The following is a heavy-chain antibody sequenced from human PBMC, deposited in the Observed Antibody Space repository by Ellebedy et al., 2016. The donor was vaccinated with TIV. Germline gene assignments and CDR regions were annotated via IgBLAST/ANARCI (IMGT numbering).Heavy chain of an antibody. Sequence: GGSLRLXXAASGFTFSSYAMSWVRQAPGKGLEWVSAISGSGGSTYYADSVKGRFTISRDNAKNSLYLQMNSLRAEDTAVYYCARDPSHYYDSTRPDYWGQGTLVTVSS. CDR2: ISGSGGST. CDR3: ARDPSHYYDSTRPDY. D-gene: IGHD3-22*01. J-gene: IGHJ4*02. CDR1: GFTFSSYA. V-gene: IGHV3-23*01.